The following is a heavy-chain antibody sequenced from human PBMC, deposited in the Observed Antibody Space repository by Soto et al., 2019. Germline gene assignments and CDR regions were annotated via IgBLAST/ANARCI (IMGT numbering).Heavy chain of an antibody. CDR1: GGSISNYY. D-gene: IGHD1-7*01. Sequence: SETLSLTCTVSGGSISNYYWTWIRQPAGKGLEWIGRIYTSGSTNYNPSLKSRVTMSVDTSKNQFSLKLSSVTAADTAVYYCVRDRGTGTTENWFDPWGQGTLVTVSS. V-gene: IGHV4-4*07. CDR3: VRDRGTGTTENWFDP. CDR2: IYTSGST. J-gene: IGHJ5*02.